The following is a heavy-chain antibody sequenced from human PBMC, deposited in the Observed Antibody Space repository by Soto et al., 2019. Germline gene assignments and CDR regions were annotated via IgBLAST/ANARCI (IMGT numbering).Heavy chain of an antibody. V-gene: IGHV1-3*01. CDR1: GYTFTSYA. D-gene: IGHD6-13*01. CDR3: ARDVAAADY. CDR2: INAGNGNT. Sequence: ASLKVSCKASGYTFTSYAMHWVRQAPGQRLEWMGWINAGNGNTKYSQKFQGRVTITTDTSATTAYMELSSLGPEDTAVYYCARDVAAADYWGQGTMVTVSS. J-gene: IGHJ4*02.